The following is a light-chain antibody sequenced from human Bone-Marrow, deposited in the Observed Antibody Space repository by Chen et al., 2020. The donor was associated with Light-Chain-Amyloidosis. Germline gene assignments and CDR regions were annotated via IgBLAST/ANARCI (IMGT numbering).Light chain of an antibody. CDR1: DLPTKY. CDR2: RDT. Sequence: SYDLTQPLSVSVSPGQTARITCSGDDLPTKYAYWYQHKPGQAPVLVIHRDTERPSGISERFSSSSSGTTATLTISGVQAEDEADYHCQSADSSGTYEVIFGGGTKLTVL. V-gene: IGLV3-25*03. J-gene: IGLJ2*01. CDR3: QSADSSGTYEVI.